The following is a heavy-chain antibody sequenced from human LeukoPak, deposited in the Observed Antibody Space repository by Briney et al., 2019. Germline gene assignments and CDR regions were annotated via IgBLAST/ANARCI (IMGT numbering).Heavy chain of an antibody. Sequence: GASVKVSCKASGYTFTGYYMHWVRQAPGQGLEWMGIINPSGGSTSYAQKFQGRVTMTRDTSTSTVYMELSSLRSEDTAVYYCARDRGCGSSSCQIRIDFDYWGQGTLVTVSS. D-gene: IGHD6-13*01. CDR2: INPSGGST. V-gene: IGHV1-46*01. CDR3: ARDRGCGSSSCQIRIDFDY. CDR1: GYTFTGYY. J-gene: IGHJ4*02.